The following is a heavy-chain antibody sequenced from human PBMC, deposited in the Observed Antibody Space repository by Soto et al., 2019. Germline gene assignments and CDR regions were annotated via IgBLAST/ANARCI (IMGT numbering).Heavy chain of an antibody. CDR2: IYYSGGT. Sequence: SETLSLTCTVSGGSISSSSFYWGWIRQPPGKGLEWIGTIYYSGGTYYNPSLKSRVTISVDTSKNQFSLKLSSVTAADTAVYYCASPRRDSSGFDALDIWGQGTMVTV. D-gene: IGHD3-22*01. CDR1: GGSISSSSFY. V-gene: IGHV4-39*01. CDR3: ASPRRDSSGFDALDI. J-gene: IGHJ3*02.